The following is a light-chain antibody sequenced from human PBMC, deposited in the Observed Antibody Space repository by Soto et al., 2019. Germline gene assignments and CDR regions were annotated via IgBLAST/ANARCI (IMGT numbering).Light chain of an antibody. V-gene: IGKV3-11*01. CDR3: QQRSNWPIT. Sequence: IVLTQSPATLSLSPGERATLSCRASQSVSSYLAWYQQRPGQAPRLLIYGTSTRATGIPARFSGSGSGTEFTLTISSLQSEDFAVYYCQQRSNWPITFGQGTRLEIK. J-gene: IGKJ5*01. CDR2: GTS. CDR1: QSVSSY.